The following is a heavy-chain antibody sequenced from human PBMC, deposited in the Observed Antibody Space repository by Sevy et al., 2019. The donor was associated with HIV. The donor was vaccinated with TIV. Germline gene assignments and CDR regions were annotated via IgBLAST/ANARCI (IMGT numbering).Heavy chain of an antibody. CDR3: ARGSTGNGWQVDY. D-gene: IGHD6-19*01. V-gene: IGHV3-7*02. Sequence: GGSLRLSCAASGFIFTDYLMTWFRHTPERGLGWVATIFQTGGDKYYVDSVKGRFTISRDNAKKSLYLQMNDLRAEDTAVYSCARGSTGNGWQVDYWGQGTLVTVSS. CDR1: GFIFTDYL. J-gene: IGHJ4*02. CDR2: IFQTGGDK.